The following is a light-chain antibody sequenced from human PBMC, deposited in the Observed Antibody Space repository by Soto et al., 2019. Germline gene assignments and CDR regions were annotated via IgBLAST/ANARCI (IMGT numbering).Light chain of an antibody. CDR2: ATS. J-gene: IGKJ1*01. CDR1: QGISKY. V-gene: IGKV1-27*01. Sequence: DIQMTQFPSSLSASVGDRVTITCRASQGISKYVAWYQQKPVKVPKLLTYATSTLQSEVPSRFSASGSGTDFTLTSRSLQPEDVATYYCQKHNPAPWTCGQGTKVAI. CDR3: QKHNPAPWT.